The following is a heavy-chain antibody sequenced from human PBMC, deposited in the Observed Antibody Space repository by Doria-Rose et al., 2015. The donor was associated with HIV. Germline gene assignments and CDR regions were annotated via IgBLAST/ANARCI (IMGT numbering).Heavy chain of an antibody. CDR3: ARDHYFYDTGAYHWMGLDI. Sequence: TLSLTCTVSGGSISSGDYYWSWIRQPPGKGLEWIGYIYYSGSTFYNPSLKSRVTIPIDTSKNQFSLNLTSVTAADTAFYYCARDHYFYDTGAYHWMGLDIWGQGTMVTVSS. CDR2: IYYSGST. J-gene: IGHJ3*02. V-gene: IGHV4-30-4*01. D-gene: IGHD3-22*01. CDR1: GGSISSGDYY.